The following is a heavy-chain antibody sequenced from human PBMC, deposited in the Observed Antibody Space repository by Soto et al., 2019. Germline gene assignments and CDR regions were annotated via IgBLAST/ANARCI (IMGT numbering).Heavy chain of an antibody. V-gene: IGHV1-18*01. CDR1: GYTFTSYG. CDR3: ARIPLWFGEPQGACDI. D-gene: IGHD3-10*01. CDR2: ISAYNGNT. Sequence: QVQLLQSGAEVKKPGASVKVSCKASGYTFTSYGISWVRQAPGQGLEWMGWISAYNGNTNYAQKLQGRVTMTTDTSTSTANMELRSLRSDDTAVYYCARIPLWFGEPQGACDIWGQGTMVTVSS. J-gene: IGHJ3*02.